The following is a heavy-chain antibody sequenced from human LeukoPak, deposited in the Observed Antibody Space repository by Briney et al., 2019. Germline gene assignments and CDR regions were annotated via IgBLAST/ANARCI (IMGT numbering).Heavy chain of an antibody. CDR3: AIDSSGYTFDY. V-gene: IGHV4-34*01. CDR1: GGSFSGYY. D-gene: IGHD3-22*01. J-gene: IGHJ4*02. CDR2: INHSGST. Sequence: ASETLSLTCAVYGGSFSGYYWSWIRQPPGKGLEWIGEINHSGSTNYNPSLKSRVTISVDTSKNQFSLKLSSVTAADTAVYYCAIDSSGYTFDYWGQGTLVTVSS.